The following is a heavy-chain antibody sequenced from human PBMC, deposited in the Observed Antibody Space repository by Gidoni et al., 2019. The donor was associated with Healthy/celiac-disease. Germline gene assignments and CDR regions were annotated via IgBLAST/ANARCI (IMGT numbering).Heavy chain of an antibody. J-gene: IGHJ4*02. CDR2: ISGSGGRT. V-gene: IGHV3-23*01. CDR1: GFTFSSYA. Sequence: EVQLLESVGGLVQPGGSLRLSCAASGFTFSSYAMSWVRQAPGKGLEWVSAISGSGGRTYYEDSVKGRFTISRDNSKNTLYLQMNSLRAEDTAVYYCAKDEYSNYGLPGDYWGQGTLVTVSS. D-gene: IGHD4-4*01. CDR3: AKDEYSNYGLPGDY.